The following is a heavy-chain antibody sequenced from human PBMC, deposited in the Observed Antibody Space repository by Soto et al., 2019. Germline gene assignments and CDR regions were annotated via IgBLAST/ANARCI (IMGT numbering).Heavy chain of an antibody. Sequence: EVQLVESGGGLIQPGGSLRLSCAASGFTVSSKYMTWVRQAPGKGLEWVSVIYGGGTTYYADSMKGRFTISRDNSKNTLYLQMNSRRAEDTAVYYCVQTTGWPGFDFWGQGTLVTVSS. D-gene: IGHD6-19*01. J-gene: IGHJ4*02. V-gene: IGHV3-53*01. CDR2: IYGGGTT. CDR1: GFTVSSKY. CDR3: VQTTGWPGFDF.